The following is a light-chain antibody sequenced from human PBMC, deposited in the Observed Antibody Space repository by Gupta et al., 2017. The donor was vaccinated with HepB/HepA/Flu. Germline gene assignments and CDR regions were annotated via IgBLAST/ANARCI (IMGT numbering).Light chain of an antibody. V-gene: IGKV1-5*03. J-gene: IGKJ2*01. CDR1: ESVDNW. CDR2: KAS. Sequence: DIQVTQSPSTLSASIGDRLTITCRASESVDNWLAWYQQKPGKAPKLLIYKASNSENGVPSRFSGSGSGTEFSLTINSLQPDDFATYYCQQYKTFPYTFGQGTNLNVK. CDR3: QQYKTFPYT.